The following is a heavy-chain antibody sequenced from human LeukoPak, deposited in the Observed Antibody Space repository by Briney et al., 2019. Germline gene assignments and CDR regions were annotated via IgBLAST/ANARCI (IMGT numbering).Heavy chain of an antibody. CDR1: GGAISYYY. V-gene: IGHV4-59*08. CDR2: IYYSGST. D-gene: IGHD3-22*01. J-gene: IGHJ4*02. CDR3: ARLGIGDYYDSSKEY. Sequence: SETLSLTCTVSGGAISYYYWSWIRQPPGKGLEWIGYIYYSGSTNYNPSLKSRVTMSVDTSNQFSLKLSSVTAADTAVYYCARLGIGDYYDSSKEYWGQGTLVTVSS.